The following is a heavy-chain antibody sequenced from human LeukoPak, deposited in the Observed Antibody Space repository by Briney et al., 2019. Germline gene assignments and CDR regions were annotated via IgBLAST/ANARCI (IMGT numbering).Heavy chain of an antibody. CDR2: IYYSGST. CDR1: GGSISSYY. J-gene: IGHJ3*02. Sequence: SETLSLTCTVSGGSISSYYWSWIREPPGKGLEWIGYIYYSGSTNYNPSLKSRVTISVDTSKNQFSLKLSSVTAADTAVYYCARDVTGAFDIWGQGTMVTVSS. V-gene: IGHV4-59*01. CDR3: ARDVTGAFDI. D-gene: IGHD2-8*02.